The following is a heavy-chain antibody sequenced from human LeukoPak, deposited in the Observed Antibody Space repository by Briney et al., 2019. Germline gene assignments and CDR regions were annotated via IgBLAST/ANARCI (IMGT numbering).Heavy chain of an antibody. V-gene: IGHV1-2*04. J-gene: IGHJ4*02. Sequence: ASVKVSCKASEYTFTGYYMHWVRQAPGQGLEWMGWINPNSGGTNYAQKFQGWVTMTRDTSISTAYMELSRLRSDDTAVYYCARAPAEVYGSGSYYYFDYWGQGTLVTVSS. CDR3: ARAPAEVYGSGSYYYFDY. CDR1: EYTFTGYY. CDR2: INPNSGGT. D-gene: IGHD3-10*01.